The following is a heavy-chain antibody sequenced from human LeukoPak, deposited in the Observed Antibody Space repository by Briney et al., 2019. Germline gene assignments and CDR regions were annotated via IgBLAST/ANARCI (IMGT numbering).Heavy chain of an antibody. CDR3: ARDPARFDYYDSSGYPDPNDY. V-gene: IGHV3-21*05. Sequence: GGSLRLSCVASGFNFSRYSMNWVRQAPRTGLEWVAYINNGSNYIYYADPVKGRFTISRDNAKSSLDLQMNSLRAEDTAVYYCARDPARFDYYDSSGYPDPNDYWGQGTLVTVSS. D-gene: IGHD3-22*01. J-gene: IGHJ4*02. CDR2: INNGSNYI. CDR1: GFNFSRYS.